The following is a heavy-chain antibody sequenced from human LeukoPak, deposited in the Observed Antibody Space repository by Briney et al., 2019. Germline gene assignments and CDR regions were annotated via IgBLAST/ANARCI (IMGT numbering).Heavy chain of an antibody. D-gene: IGHD3-22*01. Sequence: GGSLRLSCAASGFTFSSYGMHWVRQAPGKGLEWVAVICYDGSNNYYAASEKGRFTISRDNSKNTLYLQMNSLRANDTAVYYCATSYYYDSSGYYSHAFDIWGQGTMVTVSS. CDR2: ICYDGSNN. J-gene: IGHJ3*02. CDR3: ATSYYYDSSGYYSHAFDI. V-gene: IGHV3-33*01. CDR1: GFTFSSYG.